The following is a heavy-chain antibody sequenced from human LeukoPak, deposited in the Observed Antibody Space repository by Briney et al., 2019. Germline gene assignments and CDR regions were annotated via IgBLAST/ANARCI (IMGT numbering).Heavy chain of an antibody. CDR1: GFSVSDYY. CDR3: ARGTYYSGSGPGNWFDP. J-gene: IGHJ5*02. V-gene: IGHV3-11*01. CDR2: ITKKTAI. Sequence: PGGSLRLSCAASGFSVSDYYMNWIRQSPGKGLGWVSHITKKTAIEYADSVKGRFTISRDNANNLLLLQMDSLRPEDTGVYYCARGTYYSGSGPGNWFDPWGHGTLVTVSS. D-gene: IGHD3-10*01.